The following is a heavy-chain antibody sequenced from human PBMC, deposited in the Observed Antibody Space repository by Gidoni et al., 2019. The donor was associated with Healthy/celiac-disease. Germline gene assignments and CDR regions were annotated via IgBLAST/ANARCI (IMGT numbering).Heavy chain of an antibody. V-gene: IGHV5-10-1*01. J-gene: IGHJ3*02. CDR3: ARHYYDSSGYYYVPDAFDI. CDR2: IDPSDSYT. D-gene: IGHD3-22*01. Sequence: DVQLVQSGAEVKKPGESLRISCKGSGYSFTSYWISWVRQMPGKGLEWMGRIDPSDSYTNYRPSFQGHVTISANKSISTAYLQWSSLKASDTAMYYCARHYYDSSGYYYVPDAFDIWGQGTMVTVSS. CDR1: GYSFTSYW.